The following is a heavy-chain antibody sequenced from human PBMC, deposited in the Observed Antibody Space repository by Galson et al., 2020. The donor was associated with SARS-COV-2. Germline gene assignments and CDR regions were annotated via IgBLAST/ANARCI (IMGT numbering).Heavy chain of an antibody. CDR2: INPNSGGT. V-gene: IGHV1-2*02. J-gene: IGHJ6*03. CDR3: ARDTFPGRDYYYYYYMDV. CDR1: GYTFTGYY. Sequence: ASVKVSCKASGYTFTGYYMHWVRQAPGQGLEWMGWINPNSGGTNYAQKFQGRVTMTRDTSISTAYMELSRLRSDDTAVYYCARDTFPGRDYYYYYYMDVWGKGTTVTVSS.